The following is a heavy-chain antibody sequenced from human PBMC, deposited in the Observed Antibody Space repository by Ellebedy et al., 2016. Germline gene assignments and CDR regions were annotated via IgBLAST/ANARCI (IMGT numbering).Heavy chain of an antibody. Sequence: ASVKVSCKASGYTYTSYQMHWVRQAPGQGLEWMGIIKPSGGSTSYAQKFQGRVTMTTDTSTSTVYMELSSLRSEDTAVYYCARDSGRASHFRTCGDYWGQGTLVTVSS. CDR3: ARDSGRASHFRTCGDY. J-gene: IGHJ4*02. CDR1: GYTYTSYQ. D-gene: IGHD1-14*01. V-gene: IGHV1-46*01. CDR2: IKPSGGST.